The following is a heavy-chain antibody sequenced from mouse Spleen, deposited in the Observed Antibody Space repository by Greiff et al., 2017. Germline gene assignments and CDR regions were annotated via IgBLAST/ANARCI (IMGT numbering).Heavy chain of an antibody. Sequence: VQLVESGPELVKPGASVKISCKASGYAFSSSWMNWVKQRPGKGLEWIGRIYPGDGDTNYNGKFKGKATLTADKSSSTAYMQLSSLTSEDSAVYFCAREDWAITTVVAKSFDYWGQGTTLTVSS. V-gene: IGHV1-82*01. J-gene: IGHJ2*01. CDR3: AREDWAITTVVAKSFDY. CDR2: IYPGDGDT. CDR1: GYAFSSSW. D-gene: IGHD1-1*01.